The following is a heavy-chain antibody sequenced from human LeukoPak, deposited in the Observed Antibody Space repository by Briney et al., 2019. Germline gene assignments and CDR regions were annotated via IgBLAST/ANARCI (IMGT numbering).Heavy chain of an antibody. D-gene: IGHD5-12*01. Sequence: SETLSLTCTVSGGSISSYYWSWIRQPPGKGLEWIGYIYYSGSTNYNPSLKSRVTISVDTSKNQFSLKLSSVTAADTAVYYCARDLTGYHRGFDPWGQGTLVTVSS. J-gene: IGHJ5*02. CDR1: GGSISSYY. CDR2: IYYSGST. V-gene: IGHV4-59*01. CDR3: ARDLTGYHRGFDP.